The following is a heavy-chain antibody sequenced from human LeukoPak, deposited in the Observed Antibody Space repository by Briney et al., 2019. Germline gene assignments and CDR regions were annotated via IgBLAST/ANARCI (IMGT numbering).Heavy chain of an antibody. CDR3: ASGDPATPCYY. V-gene: IGHV4-34*01. J-gene: IGHJ4*02. D-gene: IGHD5-24*01. CDR1: GGSFSGYY. CDR2: INPSGST. Sequence: SETLSLTCAVYGGSFSGYYWSWIRQPPGKGLEWIGEINPSGSTNYNPSLKSRVTISVDTSKNQFSLKLSSVTAADTAVYYCASGDPATPCYYWGQGTLVTVSS.